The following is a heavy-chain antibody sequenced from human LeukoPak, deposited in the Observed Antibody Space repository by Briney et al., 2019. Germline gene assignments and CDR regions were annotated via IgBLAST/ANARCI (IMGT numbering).Heavy chain of an antibody. CDR2: ISYDGSNK. CDR3: ARDLGYGDYDYFDY. V-gene: IGHV3-30*01. D-gene: IGHD4-17*01. CDR1: GFTFSSYA. J-gene: IGHJ4*02. Sequence: GGSLRLPCAASGFTFSSYAMHWVRQAPGKGLEWVAVISYDGSNKYYADSVKGRFTISRDNSKNTLYLQMNSLRAEDTAVYYCARDLGYGDYDYFDYWGREPWSPSPQ.